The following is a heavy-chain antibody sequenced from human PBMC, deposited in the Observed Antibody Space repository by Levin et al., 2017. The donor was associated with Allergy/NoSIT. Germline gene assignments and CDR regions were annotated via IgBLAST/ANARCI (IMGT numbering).Heavy chain of an antibody. CDR2: FYYGGST. CDR3: ARALSYYGSGTSRYFDL. D-gene: IGHD3-10*01. V-gene: IGHV4-59*01. J-gene: IGHJ2*01. Sequence: ASETLSLTCSVSGGSISGYYWGWIRQPPGKGLDWIGYFYYGGSTNYNPSLKSRVTMSVDTSKNQFSLKLSSVTAADTAVYYCARALSYYGSGTSRYFDLWGRGTLVTVSS. CDR1: GGSISGYY.